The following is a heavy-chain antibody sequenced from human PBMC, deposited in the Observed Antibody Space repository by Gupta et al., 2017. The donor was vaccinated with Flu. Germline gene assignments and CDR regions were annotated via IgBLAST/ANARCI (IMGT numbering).Heavy chain of an antibody. CDR2: IIPIFGTA. V-gene: IGHV1-69*06. Sequence: VRQAPGQGLEWMGGIIPIFGTANYAQKFQGRVTITADKSTSTAYMELSSLRSEDTAVYYCATLWGSYCSSTSCYYFHAFDIWGQGTMVTVSS. CDR3: ATLWGSYCSSTSCYYFHAFDI. J-gene: IGHJ3*02. D-gene: IGHD2-2*01.